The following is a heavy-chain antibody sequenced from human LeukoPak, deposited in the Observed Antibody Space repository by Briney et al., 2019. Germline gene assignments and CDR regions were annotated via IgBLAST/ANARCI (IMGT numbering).Heavy chain of an antibody. CDR3: AREVRGGEAAIDS. Sequence: ASVKVSCKASGYTFSSFAINWLRQAPGEWMEWMGWINTHTGNPTYAQGFTGRFVFSLDTSVSTTYLQITSLKTEDTATYYCAREVRGGEAAIDSWGQGTLVIVSS. J-gene: IGHJ4*02. CDR2: INTHTGNP. D-gene: IGHD2-15*01. CDR1: GYTFSSFA. V-gene: IGHV7-4-1*02.